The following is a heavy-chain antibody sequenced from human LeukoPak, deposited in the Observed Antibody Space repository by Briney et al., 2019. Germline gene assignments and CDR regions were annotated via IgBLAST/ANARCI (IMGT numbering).Heavy chain of an antibody. V-gene: IGHV4-4*07. CDR1: GFTFDDYG. D-gene: IGHD6-13*01. CDR2: MYTSGST. Sequence: PGGSLRLSCAASGFTFDDYGMSWIRQPAGKGLEWIGRMYTSGSTNYNPSLKSRVTVSGDRSKNQFSLKLSSVTAADTAVYYCAREQQPVLGHYYMDVWGKGTTVTVSS. CDR3: AREQQPVLGHYYMDV. J-gene: IGHJ6*03.